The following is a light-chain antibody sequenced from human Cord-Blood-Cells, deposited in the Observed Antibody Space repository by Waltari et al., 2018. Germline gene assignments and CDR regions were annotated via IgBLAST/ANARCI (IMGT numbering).Light chain of an antibody. CDR1: QGISSA. CDR3: QQFNSYQYT. J-gene: IGKJ2*01. Sequence: AIQLTQSPSSLSASVGDRVTITCRASQGISSALAWYQQKPGKAPKLLIYDASSLESGVPSRFSGSGSGTDFTLTISSLQPEGFATYYCQQFNSYQYTFGQGTKLEIK. CDR2: DAS. V-gene: IGKV1-13*02.